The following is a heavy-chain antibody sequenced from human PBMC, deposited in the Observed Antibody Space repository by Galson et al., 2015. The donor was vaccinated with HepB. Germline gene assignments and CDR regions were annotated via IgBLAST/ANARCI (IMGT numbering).Heavy chain of an antibody. Sequence: SCKASGYTFTGYYMHWVRQAPGQGLEWMGWINPNSGGTNYAQKFQGRVTMTRDTSISTAYMELSRLRSDDTAVYYCARRGEDYDFWSGYYRGSVLSYYYYYMDVWGKGTTVTVSS. J-gene: IGHJ6*03. CDR1: GYTFTGYY. CDR2: INPNSGGT. V-gene: IGHV1-2*02. CDR3: ARRGEDYDFWSGYYRGSVLSYYYYYMDV. D-gene: IGHD3-3*01.